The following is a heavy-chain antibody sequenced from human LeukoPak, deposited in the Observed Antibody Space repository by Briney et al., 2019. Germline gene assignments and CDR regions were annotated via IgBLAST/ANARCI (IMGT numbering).Heavy chain of an antibody. CDR3: ATDQRYAFDY. V-gene: IGHV3-64*04. Sequence: QPGGSLRLSCSASGFTFSSYAMHWVRQAPGKGLEYVSAISTNGGSTYYADSVKGRVTISRDDGKNTLYLHMNSLRDDDTAVYYCATDQRYAFDYWGQGILVTVSS. CDR1: GFTFSSYA. J-gene: IGHJ4*02. D-gene: IGHD3-9*01. CDR2: ISTNGGST.